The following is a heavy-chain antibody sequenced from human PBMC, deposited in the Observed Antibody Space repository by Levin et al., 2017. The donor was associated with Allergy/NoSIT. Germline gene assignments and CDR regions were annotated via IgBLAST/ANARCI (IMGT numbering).Heavy chain of an antibody. V-gene: IGHV1-2*02. Sequence: ASVKVSCKASGYTFTDYYMHWVRQAPGQGLEWMGWINPNSGGTNYAQKFQGRVTMTRDTSISAAYMDLRSLRSDDTAVYYCARQVDGYYGSGSGDIWGQGTMVTVSS. J-gene: IGHJ3*02. CDR1: GYTFTDYY. CDR3: ARQVDGYYGSGSGDI. D-gene: IGHD3-10*01. CDR2: INPNSGGT.